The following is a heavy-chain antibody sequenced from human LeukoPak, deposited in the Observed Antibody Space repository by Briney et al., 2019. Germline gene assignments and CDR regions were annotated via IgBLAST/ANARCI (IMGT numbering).Heavy chain of an antibody. Sequence: SETLSLTCTVSGGSISSYYWSRIRQPPGKGLEWIGYIYYSGSTNYNPSLKSRVTISVDTSKNQFSLKLSSVTAADTAVYYCARGVVPAAMLRYYYYYMDVWGKGTTVTISS. D-gene: IGHD2-2*01. CDR1: GGSISSYY. V-gene: IGHV4-59*01. CDR3: ARGVVPAAMLRYYYYYMDV. J-gene: IGHJ6*03. CDR2: IYYSGST.